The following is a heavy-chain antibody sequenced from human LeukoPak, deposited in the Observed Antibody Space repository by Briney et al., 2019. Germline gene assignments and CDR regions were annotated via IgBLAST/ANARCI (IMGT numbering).Heavy chain of an antibody. Sequence: GGSLRLSCAASGFTFSSYWMSWVRQAPGKGLEWGANIKQDGSEKYYVDSVKGRFTISRDNAKNSLYLQMNSLRAEDTAVYYCARDVPDTAMVPYYYYSYYMDVWGKGTTVTVSS. D-gene: IGHD5-18*01. CDR3: ARDVPDTAMVPYYYYSYYMDV. CDR2: IKQDGSEK. CDR1: GFTFSSYW. J-gene: IGHJ6*03. V-gene: IGHV3-7*01.